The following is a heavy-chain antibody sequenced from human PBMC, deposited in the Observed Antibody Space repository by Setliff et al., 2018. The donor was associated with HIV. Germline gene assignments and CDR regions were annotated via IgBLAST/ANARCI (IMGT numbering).Heavy chain of an antibody. D-gene: IGHD1-7*01. CDR3: ARHGTWNSQRFHFDY. V-gene: IGHV4-4*09. J-gene: IGHJ4*02. CDR1: AVSIGGYS. Sequence: ETLSLTCTVSAVSIGGYSWSWIRQSPGKGLEWIGSIYSTDTTNHNPSLESRVTISVGKSKNQFSLKLNSVTAADTAVYYCARHGTWNSQRFHFDYWGQGTPVTVSS. CDR2: IYSTDTT.